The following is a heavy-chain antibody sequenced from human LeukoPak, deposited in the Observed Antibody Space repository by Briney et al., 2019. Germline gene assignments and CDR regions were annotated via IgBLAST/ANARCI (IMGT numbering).Heavy chain of an antibody. D-gene: IGHD3-3*01. V-gene: IGHV3-23*01. CDR1: GFTFSSYA. J-gene: IGHJ4*02. Sequence: GGSLRLSCAVSGFTFSSYAMSWVRQAPGKGLKWVSAISGSGGSTYYADSVKGRFTISRDNSKNTLYLQMNSLRAEDTAVYYCAKGLRFLDLDYWGQGTLVTVSS. CDR3: AKGLRFLDLDY. CDR2: ISGSGGST.